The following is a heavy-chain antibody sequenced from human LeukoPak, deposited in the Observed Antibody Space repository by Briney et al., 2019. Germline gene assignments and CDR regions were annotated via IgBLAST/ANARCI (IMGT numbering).Heavy chain of an antibody. Sequence: SGTLSLTCTVSGYSISSGYYWGWIRQPPGKGLEWIGSIYHSGSTYYNPSLKSRVTISLDTFRNQFSLKLNSVTAADTAVYYCAKSNGYGLIDIWGQGTMVTVSS. D-gene: IGHD3-22*01. CDR3: AKSNGYGLIDI. J-gene: IGHJ3*02. CDR1: GYSISSGYY. CDR2: IYHSGST. V-gene: IGHV4-38-2*02.